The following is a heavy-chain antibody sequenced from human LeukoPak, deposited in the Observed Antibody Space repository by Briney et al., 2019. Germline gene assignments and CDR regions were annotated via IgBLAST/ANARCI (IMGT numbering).Heavy chain of an antibody. CDR1: GLTLSSYW. Sequence: GGSLRLSCAASGLTLSSYWMSWVRQAPGKGLEWVANIKQDGSEKYYVDSVKGRFTISRDNAKNSLYLQMNSLRAEDTAVYYCARDKYYYDSSGYYGTNGGFDYWGQGTLVTVSS. D-gene: IGHD3-22*01. V-gene: IGHV3-7*01. J-gene: IGHJ4*02. CDR3: ARDKYYYDSSGYYGTNGGFDY. CDR2: IKQDGSEK.